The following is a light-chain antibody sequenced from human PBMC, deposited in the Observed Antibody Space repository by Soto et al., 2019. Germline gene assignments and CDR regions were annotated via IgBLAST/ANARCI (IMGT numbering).Light chain of an antibody. V-gene: IGKV3-20*01. J-gene: IGKJ4*01. CDR2: GTS. CDR3: QQYGSSALT. CDR1: QSVSSSY. Sequence: EIVLTQSPGTLSLSPGERATLSCRACQSVSSSYLVWYQQRPGQPPRLLIYGTSNRAAGIPDRFTGTGSGTDFILTIYRLEPEDSAVYYCQQYGSSALTFGGGTKV.